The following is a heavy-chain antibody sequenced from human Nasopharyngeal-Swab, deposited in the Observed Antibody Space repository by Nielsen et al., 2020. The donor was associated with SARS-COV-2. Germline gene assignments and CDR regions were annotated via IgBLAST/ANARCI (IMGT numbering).Heavy chain of an antibody. CDR3: VRELSLRGYNSPFDY. V-gene: IGHV3-72*01. Sequence: WIRQPPGKGLEWVGRTRDKANDYTTQYAASVRGRFTISRDTSEKSVFLQMNSLTADDTAMYFCVRELSLRGYNSPFDYWGRGTLVTVSS. CDR2: TRDKANDYTT. D-gene: IGHD5-24*01. J-gene: IGHJ4*02.